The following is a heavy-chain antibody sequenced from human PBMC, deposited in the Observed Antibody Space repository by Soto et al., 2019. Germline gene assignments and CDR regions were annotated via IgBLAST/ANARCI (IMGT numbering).Heavy chain of an antibody. V-gene: IGHV3-23*01. CDR1: GFTFSSYA. Sequence: GGSLRLSCAASGFTFSSYAMSWVRQAPGKGLEWVSAISGSGGSTYYADSVKGRFTISRDNSKNTLYLQMNSLRAEDTAVYYCAKLCSSTSCYESDFDYWGQGTLVTVSS. J-gene: IGHJ4*02. D-gene: IGHD2-2*01. CDR2: ISGSGGST. CDR3: AKLCSSTSCYESDFDY.